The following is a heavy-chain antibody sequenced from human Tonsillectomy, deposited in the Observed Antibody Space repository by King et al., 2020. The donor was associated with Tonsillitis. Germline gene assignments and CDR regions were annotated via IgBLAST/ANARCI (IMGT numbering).Heavy chain of an antibody. CDR3: AREGRVVGARDSDYYGMDV. CDR1: GFTFSSYK. J-gene: IGHJ6*02. Sequence: VQLVESGGGLVKPGGSLRLSCAASGFTFSSYKMNWVRQAPGKGLEWVSCISSSSSYIYYADSVKGRFTISRDNAKNSLYLQMNSLRAEDTALYYCAREGRVVGARDSDYYGMDVWGQGTTVTVSS. CDR2: ISSSSSYI. D-gene: IGHD1-26*01. V-gene: IGHV3-21*01.